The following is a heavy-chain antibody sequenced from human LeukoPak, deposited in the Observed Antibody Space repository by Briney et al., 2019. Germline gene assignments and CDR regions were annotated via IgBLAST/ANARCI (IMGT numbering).Heavy chain of an antibody. D-gene: IGHD5-12*01. Sequence: SETLSLTCTVSGYSISSGYYWGWIRQPPGKGLEWIGSIYHSGSTYYNPSLKSRVTISVDTSKNQFSLKLSSVTAPDTAVYYCARPYEHYYYYYMDVWGKGTTVTVSS. CDR2: IYHSGST. CDR1: GYSISSGYY. V-gene: IGHV4-38-2*02. J-gene: IGHJ6*03. CDR3: ARPYEHYYYYYMDV.